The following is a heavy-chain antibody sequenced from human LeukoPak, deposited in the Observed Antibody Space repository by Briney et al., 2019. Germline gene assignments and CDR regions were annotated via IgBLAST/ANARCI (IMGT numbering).Heavy chain of an antibody. CDR1: GDSISRSTYY. D-gene: IGHD6-25*01. V-gene: IGHV4-39*02. Sequence: SETLSLTCTVSGDSISRSTYYWAWIRQPPGKGLEWIGSVYYDRSPYFNPSLESRAAISVDTSKNHFSLKMSSVTAADTAVYYCARSSGTGTFSYWGQGTLVTVSS. J-gene: IGHJ4*02. CDR2: VYYDRSP. CDR3: ARSSGTGTFSY.